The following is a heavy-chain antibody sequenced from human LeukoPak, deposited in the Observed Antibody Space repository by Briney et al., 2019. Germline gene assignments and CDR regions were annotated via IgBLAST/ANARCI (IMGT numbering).Heavy chain of an antibody. CDR3: ARDRVWTVLY. V-gene: IGHV3-7*01. Sequence: GGSLRLSCAASGFTFSSYAMSWVRQAPGKGLEWVANINQDGSEKYYVDSVKGRFTISRDNAKNSLYLQLNSLRAEDTGVYYCARDRVWTVLYWGQGTLVTVSS. CDR2: INQDGSEK. D-gene: IGHD6-13*01. CDR1: GFTFSSYA. J-gene: IGHJ4*02.